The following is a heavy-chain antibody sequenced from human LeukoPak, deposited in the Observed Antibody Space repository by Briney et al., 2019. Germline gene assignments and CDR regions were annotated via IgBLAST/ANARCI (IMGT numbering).Heavy chain of an antibody. J-gene: IGHJ4*02. CDR3: ARALYSSSWYEGPDY. CDR1: GYSFTSYW. D-gene: IGHD6-13*01. CDR2: IYPGDSDT. Sequence: GESLKISCKGSGYSFTSYWICWVRQMDGKRLEWTGIIYPGDSDTRYSPSFQGQVTISADKSISTAYPQWSSLKASDTAMYYCARALYSSSWYEGPDYWGQGTLVTVSS. V-gene: IGHV5-51*01.